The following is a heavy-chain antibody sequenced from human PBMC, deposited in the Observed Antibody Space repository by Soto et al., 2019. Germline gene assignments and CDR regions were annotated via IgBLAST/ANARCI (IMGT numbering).Heavy chain of an antibody. CDR1: GYSFINYW. CDR3: ARLSRLHRDWYFDL. J-gene: IGHJ2*01. D-gene: IGHD4-4*01. CDR2: IDPSDSYT. Sequence: GESLKISCKGSGYSFINYWISWVRQMPGKGLEWMGRIDPSDSYTNYSPSFQGHVSISADKSISTAYLQWSSLKASDTAMYYCARLSRLHRDWYFDLRGRRTLVTVSS. V-gene: IGHV5-10-1*01.